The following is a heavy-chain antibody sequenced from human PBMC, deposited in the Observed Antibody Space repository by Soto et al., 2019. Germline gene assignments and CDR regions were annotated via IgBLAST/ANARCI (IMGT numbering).Heavy chain of an antibody. J-gene: IGHJ4*02. Sequence: QVQLQESGPGLVKPSGTLSLTCAVSGGSISSNNWWSWVRQPPGKGLAWIGEIYHSGSTNYLPSLKGRVTMSVDKSQSQFSLILGSVTAADTAVYYCAGQVDTTFTYNYWGQGTLVTVSS. CDR3: AGQVDTTFTYNY. CDR1: GGSISSNNW. D-gene: IGHD1-20*01. CDR2: IYHSGST. V-gene: IGHV4-4*02.